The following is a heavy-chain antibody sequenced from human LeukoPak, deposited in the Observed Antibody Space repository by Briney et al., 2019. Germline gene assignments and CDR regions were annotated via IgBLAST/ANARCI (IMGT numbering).Heavy chain of an antibody. Sequence: GGSLRLSCAASGFTFSSYAMHWVRQAPGKGLEWVAVISYDGSNKYYADSVKGRFTISRHNSKNTLYLQMNSLRAEDTAVYYCARDRTDYGDAYFDYWGQGTLVTVSS. CDR2: ISYDGSNK. V-gene: IGHV3-30*14. CDR3: ARDRTDYGDAYFDY. D-gene: IGHD4-17*01. CDR1: GFTFSSYA. J-gene: IGHJ4*02.